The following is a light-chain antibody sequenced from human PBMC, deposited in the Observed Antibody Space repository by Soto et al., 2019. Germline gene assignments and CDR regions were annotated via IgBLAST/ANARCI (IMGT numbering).Light chain of an antibody. CDR2: GPS. V-gene: IGKV3-20*01. CDR1: QSVSRRY. Sequence: EVVLTQSPGTLSLSPGERATLSCRASQSVSRRYLAWYQQKPGQAPWLLIFGPSSRATGIPDRFSGSGSGTDFTLTISSLEPEDFAVYYCLQYDTSPPRYTFGQGTKLELK. J-gene: IGKJ2*01. CDR3: LQYDTSPPRYT.